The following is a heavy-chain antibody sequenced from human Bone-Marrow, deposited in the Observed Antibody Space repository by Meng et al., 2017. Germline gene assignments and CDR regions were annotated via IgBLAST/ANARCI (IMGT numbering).Heavy chain of an antibody. CDR3: AREWGTLATAADDY. Sequence: QPQLQESGPGLVKPSETLSLTCNVSGGSISASSFYWGWIRQAPGKGLEWIGTLHDSGSTYYNPSLKSRVTISADTSNSQFSLKLSSVTAADTAVYYCAREWGTLATAADDYWGQGTLVTVSS. D-gene: IGHD6-13*01. CDR2: LHDSGST. J-gene: IGHJ4*02. V-gene: IGHV4-39*07. CDR1: GGSISASSFY.